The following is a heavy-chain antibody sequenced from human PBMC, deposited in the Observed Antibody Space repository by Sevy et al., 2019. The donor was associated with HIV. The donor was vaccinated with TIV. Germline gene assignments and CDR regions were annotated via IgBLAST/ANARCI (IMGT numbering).Heavy chain of an antibody. CDR2: IKGDGIQT. CDR3: ARDTGNFYVDY. D-gene: IGHD1-1*01. V-gene: IGHV3-7*01. CDR1: GFIFSNYW. J-gene: IGHJ4*02. Sequence: GGSLRLSCAASGFIFSNYWMTWVRQAPGKGLEWVANIKGDGIQTAYADSVRGRCTISRDNAKNSLYLQINSLSPEDTALYYCARDTGNFYVDYWGQGTLVTVSS.